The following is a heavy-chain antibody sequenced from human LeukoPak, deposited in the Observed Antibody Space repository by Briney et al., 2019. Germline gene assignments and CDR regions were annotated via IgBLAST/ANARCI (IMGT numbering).Heavy chain of an antibody. CDR3: ASEFRV. CDR2: IYPSGST. V-gene: IGHV4-61*02. Sequence: SQTLSLTCTGSGGSISSGSYYWNWIRQPAGKGLEWIGRIYPSGSTSYNPSLKSRVTISVDTSKNQLSLKLSSVTAADTAVYYCASEFRVWGQGTLVTVSS. D-gene: IGHD5-24*01. J-gene: IGHJ4*02. CDR1: GGSISSGSYY.